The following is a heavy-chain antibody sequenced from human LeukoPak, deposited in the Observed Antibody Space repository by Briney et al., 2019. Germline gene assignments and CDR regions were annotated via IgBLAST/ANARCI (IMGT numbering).Heavy chain of an antibody. J-gene: IGHJ4*02. CDR2: ISADAGST. CDR1: GFNFDAYA. V-gene: IGHV3-43*02. CDR3: AKDKAGTIVWYGRWAIGLFDY. Sequence: GGSLRLSCAASGFNFDAYAMHWVRQAPGKGLQWISLISADAGSTYYADSVKGRFTISRDNSRNSLYLQMNSLTTDDTAFYYCAKDKAGTIVWYGRWAIGLFDYWGQGTLLTVSS. D-gene: IGHD6-13*01.